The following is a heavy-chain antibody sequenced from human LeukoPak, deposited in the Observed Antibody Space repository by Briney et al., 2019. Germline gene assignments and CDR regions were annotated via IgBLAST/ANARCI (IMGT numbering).Heavy chain of an antibody. V-gene: IGHV3-53*01. CDR1: GFTVSSSY. D-gene: IGHD6-13*01. Sequence: PGGSLRLSCAASGFTVSSSYMSWVRQAPGKGLEYVSVIYSGGNTYYAGSVKGRFTISRDNSKNTVYLQMNSLRAEDTAVYYCARLIAATGRLYFDYWGQGTLATVSS. J-gene: IGHJ4*02. CDR2: IYSGGNT. CDR3: ARLIAATGRLYFDY.